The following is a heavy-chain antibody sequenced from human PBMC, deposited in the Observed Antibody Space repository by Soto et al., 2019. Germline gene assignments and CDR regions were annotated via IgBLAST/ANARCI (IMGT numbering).Heavy chain of an antibody. J-gene: IGHJ4*02. Sequence: EVRLVESGGGLVQPGGSLRLSCVASGFTFSNFWMSWVRQSPGKGLEWVANIKGDGSEKRYVDSVKGRFTISRDNSKNTLYLQMNSLRAEDTAVYYCAKDQAVAGTDATDYWGQGTLVTVSS. CDR2: IKGDGSEK. CDR3: AKDQAVAGTDATDY. CDR1: GFTFSNFW. V-gene: IGHV3-7*01. D-gene: IGHD6-19*01.